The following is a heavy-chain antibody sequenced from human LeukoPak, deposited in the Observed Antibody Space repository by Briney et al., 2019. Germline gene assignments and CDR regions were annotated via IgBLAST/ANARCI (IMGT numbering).Heavy chain of an antibody. V-gene: IGHV1-18*01. CDR3: ARRGYSYGFFDY. D-gene: IGHD5-18*01. J-gene: IGHJ4*02. CDR1: GYTFTSYG. Sequence: ATVKVSCKASGYTFTSYGISWVRQAPGQGLEWMGWISAYNGNTNYAQKLQGRVTMTTDTSTSTAYMELRSLRSDDTAVYYCARRGYSYGFFDYWGQEPLVTVPS. CDR2: ISAYNGNT.